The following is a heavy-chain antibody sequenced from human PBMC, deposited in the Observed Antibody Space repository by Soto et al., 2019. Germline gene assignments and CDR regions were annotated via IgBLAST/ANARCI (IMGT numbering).Heavy chain of an antibody. CDR1: GGSISSYY. CDR2: IYYSGST. Sequence: SETLSLTCTVSGGSISSYYWSWIRQPPGKGLEWIGYIYYSGSTNYNPSPKSRVTISVDTSKNQFSLKLSSVTAADTAVYYCARDRGAVNIDYWGQGTLVTVSS. V-gene: IGHV4-59*01. D-gene: IGHD4-4*01. J-gene: IGHJ4*02. CDR3: ARDRGAVNIDY.